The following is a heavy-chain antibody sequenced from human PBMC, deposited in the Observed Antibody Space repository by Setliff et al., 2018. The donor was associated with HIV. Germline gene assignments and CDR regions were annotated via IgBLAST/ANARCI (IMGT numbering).Heavy chain of an antibody. J-gene: IGHJ4*02. CDR1: GYSFSGYY. Sequence: ASVKVSCKASGYSFSGYYMSWIRQAPGQALEWMGRINPNNGATEYAQKFQGRVTMTSDSLTSTAYMELTRLRSDDTAVYYCARDLGIVIPFDYWGQGTLVTVSS. V-gene: IGHV1-2*06. CDR3: ARDLGIVIPFDY. CDR2: INPNNGAT. D-gene: IGHD3-16*01.